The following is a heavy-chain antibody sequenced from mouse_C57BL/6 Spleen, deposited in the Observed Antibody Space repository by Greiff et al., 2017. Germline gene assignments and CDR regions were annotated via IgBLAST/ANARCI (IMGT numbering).Heavy chain of an antibody. D-gene: IGHD1-1*01. V-gene: IGHV1-59*01. CDR2: IDPSDSYT. Sequence: QVQLQQPGAELVRPGTSVKLSCKASGYTFTSYWMHWVKQRPGQGLEWIGVIDPSDSYTNYNQKFKGKATLTVDTSSSTAYMQLSSLTSEDSAVYYCARRDYYGSSRPAMDYWGQGTSVTVSS. J-gene: IGHJ4*01. CDR3: ARRDYYGSSRPAMDY. CDR1: GYTFTSYW.